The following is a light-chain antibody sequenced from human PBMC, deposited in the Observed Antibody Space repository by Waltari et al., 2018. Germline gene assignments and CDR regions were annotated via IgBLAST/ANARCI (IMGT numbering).Light chain of an antibody. J-gene: IGLJ3*02. Sequence: QSVLTQPPSASGTPGQRVIISCSGTMSNIGNNPVNWYQQLPGTAPKVLIYNDKPRPSGVPDRFSVSQSGPSASLAISGLQSDDEADYSCAARDDSLNVWVFGGGTKVTVL. V-gene: IGLV1-44*01. CDR2: NDK. CDR3: AARDDSLNVWV. CDR1: MSNIGNNP.